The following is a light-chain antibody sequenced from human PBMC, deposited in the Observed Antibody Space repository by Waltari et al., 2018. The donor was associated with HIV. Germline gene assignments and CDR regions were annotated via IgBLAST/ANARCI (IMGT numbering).Light chain of an antibody. J-gene: IGKJ2*01. Sequence: DIQMTQSPSSLSASVGDRVTITCRASQSISTYLNWYQQKPGKASKLLIYAASSLQSAVPSRFNGSGSVTDFTLTISSLQREDFATYYCQQSYSTPQTFGQGTKLEIK. V-gene: IGKV1-39*01. CDR3: QQSYSTPQT. CDR2: AAS. CDR1: QSISTY.